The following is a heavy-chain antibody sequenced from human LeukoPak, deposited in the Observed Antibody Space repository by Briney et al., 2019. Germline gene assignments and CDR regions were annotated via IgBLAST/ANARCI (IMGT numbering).Heavy chain of an antibody. D-gene: IGHD1/OR15-1a*01. CDR2: IYADGNT. CDR3: ARDVMNS. Sequence: GGSLRLSCAASGFIVNTNYMAWVRQAPGRGLEWVSFIYADGNTYYADSVKGRFTISRDNSKNTLYLQMNSLRAEDTAVYYCARDVMNSWGQGTLVTVSS. J-gene: IGHJ4*02. V-gene: IGHV3-53*05. CDR1: GFIVNTNY.